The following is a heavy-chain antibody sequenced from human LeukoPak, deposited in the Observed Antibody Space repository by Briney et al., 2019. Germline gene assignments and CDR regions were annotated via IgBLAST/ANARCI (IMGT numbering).Heavy chain of an antibody. CDR2: IYYDGKNK. CDR1: GFTFSDHG. J-gene: IGHJ6*02. CDR3: SRGGWPTAGTPRMDV. D-gene: IGHD6-13*01. V-gene: IGHV3-33*01. Sequence: GGSLRLSCAASGFTFSDHGIHWVRHAPGKGLEWVAIIYYDGKNKYYADSAKGRFTISRDNPKNTAYLQMNSLSGDDSGVYYCSRGGWPTAGTPRMDVWGQGITVIVSS.